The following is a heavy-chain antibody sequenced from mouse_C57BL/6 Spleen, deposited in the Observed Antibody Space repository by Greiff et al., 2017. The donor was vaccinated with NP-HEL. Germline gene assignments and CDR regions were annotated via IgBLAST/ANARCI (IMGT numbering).Heavy chain of an antibody. CDR1: GFSLTSYG. CDR3: ARRDNYDAMDY. Sequence: VKLVESGPGLVAPSPSLSITCTVSGFSLTSYGVDWVRQSPGKGLEWLGVIWGVGSTNYNSALKYRLSISKDNSKSQVILKMNSLQTDDTAMYYCARRDNYDAMDYWGQGTSVTVFS. J-gene: IGHJ4*01. V-gene: IGHV2-6*01. D-gene: IGHD1-3*01. CDR2: IWGVGST.